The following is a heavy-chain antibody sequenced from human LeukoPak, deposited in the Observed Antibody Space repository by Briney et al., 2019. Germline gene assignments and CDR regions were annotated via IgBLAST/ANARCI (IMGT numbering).Heavy chain of an antibody. D-gene: IGHD3-3*01. CDR3: ARSDVLRFLEWSWNWFDP. J-gene: IGHJ5*02. V-gene: IGHV4-59*08. CDR2: IYYSGST. CDR1: GGSISSYY. Sequence: PSETLSLTCTVSGGSISSYYWSWIRQPPGKGLEWFGYIYYSGSTNYNPSLKSRVTISVDTSKNQFSLKLSSVTAADTAVYYCARSDVLRFLEWSWNWFDPWGQGTLVTVSS.